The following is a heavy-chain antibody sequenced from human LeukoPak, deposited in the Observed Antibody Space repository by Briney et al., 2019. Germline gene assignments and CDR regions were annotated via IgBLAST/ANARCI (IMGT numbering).Heavy chain of an antibody. V-gene: IGHV3-21*04. J-gene: IGHJ4*02. CDR1: GFTFSSYS. D-gene: IGHD6-19*01. CDR2: ISSSSSYI. CDR3: ARDLGYSSGWWRGIQFDY. Sequence: GGSLRLSCAASGFTFSSYSMNWVRKAPGKGLEWVSSISSSSSYIYYADSVKGRFTISRDNSKNTLYLQMNSLRAEDTAVYYCARDLGYSSGWWRGIQFDYWGQGTLVTVSS.